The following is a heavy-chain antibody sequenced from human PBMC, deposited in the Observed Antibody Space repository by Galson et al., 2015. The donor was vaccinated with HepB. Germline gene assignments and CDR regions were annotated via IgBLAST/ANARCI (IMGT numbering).Heavy chain of an antibody. D-gene: IGHD2-2*01. J-gene: IGHJ5*02. Sequence: SLRLSCAASGFTFKSYAMTWVRQAPGKGLEWVSSLTATGRDTFYAGSVKGRFTISRDNSKNTLHLQMNSLRAEDTALYYCAKGLDVVVPSTLDAWGQGTLVTVSS. V-gene: IGHV3-23*01. CDR3: AKGLDVVVPSTLDA. CDR2: LTATGRDT. CDR1: GFTFKSYA.